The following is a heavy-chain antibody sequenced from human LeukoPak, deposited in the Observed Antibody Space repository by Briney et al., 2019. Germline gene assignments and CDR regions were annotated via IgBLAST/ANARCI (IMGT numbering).Heavy chain of an antibody. CDR2: INPNSGGT. J-gene: IGHJ4*02. D-gene: IGHD2-15*01. CDR1: GYTFISYG. Sequence: ASVKVSCKASGYTFISYGISWVRQAPGQGLEWMGWINPNSGGTNYAQKFQGWVTMTRDTSISTAYMELSRLRSDDTAVYYCARAGGRYCSGGSCYFGYWGQGTLVTVSS. V-gene: IGHV1-2*04. CDR3: ARAGGRYCSGGSCYFGY.